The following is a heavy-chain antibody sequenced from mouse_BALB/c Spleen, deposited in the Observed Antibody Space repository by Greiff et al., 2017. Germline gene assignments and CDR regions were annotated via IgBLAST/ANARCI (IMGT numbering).Heavy chain of an antibody. CDR2: IYPGNSDT. CDR1: GYTFTSYW. J-gene: IGHJ2*01. D-gene: IGHD1-2*01. CDR3: TRRALLRPYYFDY. V-gene: IGHV1-5*01. Sequence: EVQLQQSGTVLARPGASVKMSCKASGYTFTSYWMHWVKQRPGQGLEWIGAIYPGNSDTSYNQKFKGKAKLTAVTSTSTAYMELSSLTNEDSAVYYCTRRALLRPYYFDYWGQGTTLTVSS.